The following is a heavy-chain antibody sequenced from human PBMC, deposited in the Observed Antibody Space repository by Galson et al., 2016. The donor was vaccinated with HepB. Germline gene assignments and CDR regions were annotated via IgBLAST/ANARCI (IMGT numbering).Heavy chain of an antibody. J-gene: IGHJ6*02. D-gene: IGHD3-22*01. CDR2: IYPSDLNT. Sequence: QSGAEVKKPGESLKISCQGSGSSFTTYWIAWVRQMPGKGLEWMGIIYPSDLNTRYSPSFRGQVTISADESISTAYLQWSSLKASDTGIYYFARVAGDSSSYGMDFWGQGTTVTVSS. CDR1: GSSFTTYW. CDR3: ARVAGDSSSYGMDF. V-gene: IGHV5-51*01.